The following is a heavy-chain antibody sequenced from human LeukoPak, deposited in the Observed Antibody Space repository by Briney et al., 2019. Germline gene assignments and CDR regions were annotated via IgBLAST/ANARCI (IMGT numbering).Heavy chain of an antibody. D-gene: IGHD2-15*01. Sequence: ASVKVSCKASGYTFTGYYMHWVRQAPTKALEWMGWINPNSGGTNYAQKFQDRVTMTRDTPISTAYMELSRLRSDDTAVYYCARERTLTSCYDYWGQGTLVTVFS. CDR3: ARERTLTSCYDY. CDR2: INPNSGGT. CDR1: GYTFTGYY. V-gene: IGHV1-2*02. J-gene: IGHJ4*02.